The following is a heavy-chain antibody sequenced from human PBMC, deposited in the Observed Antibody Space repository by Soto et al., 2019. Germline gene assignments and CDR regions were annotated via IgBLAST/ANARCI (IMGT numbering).Heavy chain of an antibody. J-gene: IGHJ6*02. D-gene: IGHD2-15*01. Sequence: QVQLVQSGAEVKKPGSSVKVSCKASGGTFSSYAISWVRQAPGQGLEWMGGIIPIFGTANYEQKFQGRVTITADESTSTAYMELSSLRSEDTAVYYCARSPFSNSRYCSGGSCYSAYGMDVWGQGTTVTVSS. CDR1: GGTFSSYA. CDR3: ARSPFSNSRYCSGGSCYSAYGMDV. CDR2: IIPIFGTA. V-gene: IGHV1-69*01.